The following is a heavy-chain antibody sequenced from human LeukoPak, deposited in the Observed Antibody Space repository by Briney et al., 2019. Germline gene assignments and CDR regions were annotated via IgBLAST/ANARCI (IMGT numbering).Heavy chain of an antibody. J-gene: IGHJ5*02. Sequence: SETLSLTCTVSGDSISSYYWTWIRQPPGKGLEWIGFISNSGSTNYNPSLKSRVSISLDTSKNQVSLKLNSVTAADTAVYYCARDSGRRGWFGPWGQGTLVTVSS. V-gene: IGHV4-59*01. CDR1: GDSISSYY. CDR3: ARDSGRRGWFGP. D-gene: IGHD3-10*01. CDR2: ISNSGST.